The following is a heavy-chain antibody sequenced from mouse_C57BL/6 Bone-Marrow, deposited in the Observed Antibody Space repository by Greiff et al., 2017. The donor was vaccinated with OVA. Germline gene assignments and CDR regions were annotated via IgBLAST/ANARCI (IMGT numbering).Heavy chain of an antibody. Sequence: EVQVVESEGGLVQPGSSMKLSCTASGFTFSDYYMAWVRQVPEKGLEWVANINPDGSSTYYLDSLKSRFIISRDNAKNILYMQMSSLKSEDTATYYGARDRGYYYAMDYWGQGTSVTVSS. J-gene: IGHJ4*01. CDR2: INPDGSST. CDR1: GFTFSDYY. D-gene: IGHD3-3*01. CDR3: ARDRGYYYAMDY. V-gene: IGHV5-16*01.